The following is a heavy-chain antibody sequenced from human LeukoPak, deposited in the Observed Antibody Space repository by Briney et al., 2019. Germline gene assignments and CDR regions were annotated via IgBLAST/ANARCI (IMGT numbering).Heavy chain of an antibody. Sequence: GGSLRLSCAASGFTFSSSWVHWVRQAPGKGLMWVARINSDGSTIDYADSVKGRFSISRDNAKNTLYLQMNSLRVEDTAVYYCARAGYYRFDYWGQGTPVTVSS. CDR2: INSDGSTI. D-gene: IGHD2/OR15-2a*01. CDR3: ARAGYYRFDY. V-gene: IGHV3-74*01. CDR1: GFTFSSSW. J-gene: IGHJ4*02.